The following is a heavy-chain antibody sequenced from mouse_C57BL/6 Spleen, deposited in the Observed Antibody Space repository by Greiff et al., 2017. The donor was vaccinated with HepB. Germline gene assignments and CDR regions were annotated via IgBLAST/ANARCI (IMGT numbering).Heavy chain of an antibody. Sequence: QVQLQQPGAELVKPGASVKLSCKASGYTFTSYWMHWVKQRPGQGLEWIGMIHPNSGSTNYNEKFKSKATLTVDKSASTAYMQLSSLTSEDSAVYYCATPNWEGFAYWGQGTLVTVSA. V-gene: IGHV1-64*01. CDR3: ATPNWEGFAY. CDR2: IHPNSGST. CDR1: GYTFTSYW. D-gene: IGHD4-1*01. J-gene: IGHJ3*01.